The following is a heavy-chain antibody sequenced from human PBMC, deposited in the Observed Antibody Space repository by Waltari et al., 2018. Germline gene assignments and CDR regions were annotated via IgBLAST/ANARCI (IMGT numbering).Heavy chain of an antibody. Sequence: QVQLQESGPGLVKPSETLSLTCTVSGYSISSGYYWGWIRQPPGKGLEWIGSIYHSGSTYYNPSFKSRVTISVDTSKNQFSLKLSSVTAADTAVYYCARDYGPHSGSSSFDYWGQGTLVTVSS. CDR1: GYSISSGYY. CDR3: ARDYGPHSGSSSFDY. V-gene: IGHV4-38-2*02. CDR2: IYHSGST. J-gene: IGHJ4*02. D-gene: IGHD1-26*01.